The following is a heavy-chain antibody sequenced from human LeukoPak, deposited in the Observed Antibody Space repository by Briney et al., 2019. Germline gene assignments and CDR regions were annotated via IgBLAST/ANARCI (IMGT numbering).Heavy chain of an antibody. CDR2: IKSKTDGGTT. CDR3: TLYYRDSSGNGYFDY. Sequence: GGSLRLSCAASGFTFSSYSMNWVRQAPGKGLEWVGRIKSKTDGGTTDYAAPVKGTFTISRDDSKNTLYLQMNSLKTEDTAVYYCTLYYRDSSGNGYFDYWGQGTLVTVSS. V-gene: IGHV3-15*01. D-gene: IGHD3-22*01. J-gene: IGHJ4*02. CDR1: GFTFSSYS.